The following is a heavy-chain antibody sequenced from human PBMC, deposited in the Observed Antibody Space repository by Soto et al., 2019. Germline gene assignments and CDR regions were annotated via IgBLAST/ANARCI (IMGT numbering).Heavy chain of an antibody. CDR2: IFYSGST. CDR1: GGSMSDHY. J-gene: IGHJ4*02. CDR3: ARSGHSFGGVV. D-gene: IGHD3-16*01. V-gene: IGHV4-59*11. Sequence: TLSLTCTVSGGSMSDHYCSWIRQPPGKGLEYIGYIFYSGSTSYNASLTSRVAISLDTPNNQISLELKSVTAADTAVYYCARSGHSFGGVVWGQGIKVTVYS.